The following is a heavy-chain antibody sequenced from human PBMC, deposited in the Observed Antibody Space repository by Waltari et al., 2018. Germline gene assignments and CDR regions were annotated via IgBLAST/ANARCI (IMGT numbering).Heavy chain of an antibody. CDR1: GGTFRRYA. CDR3: ARVAAHRGYYFDY. J-gene: IGHJ4*02. V-gene: IGHV1-69*01. Sequence: QVQLVQSGAEVKKPGSSVKVSCKASGGTFRRYATIWVRQAPGQGLEWMGGIIPIFGTANYAQKFQGRVTITAYESTSTAYMELSSLRSEDTAVYYCARVAAHRGYYFDYWGQGTLVTVSS. CDR2: IIPIFGTA. D-gene: IGHD6-6*01.